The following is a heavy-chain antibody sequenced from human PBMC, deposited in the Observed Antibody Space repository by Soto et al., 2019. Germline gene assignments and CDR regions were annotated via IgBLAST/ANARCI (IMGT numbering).Heavy chain of an antibody. Sequence: GESLKISCKGSGYSFTTYWINWVRQMPGKGLEWMGLIYPGDSDTRYSPSFQGQVTISADKPITTAYLHWSSLKASDTAMYYCATCSGGSCYGAFDIWGQGTMVTVSS. D-gene: IGHD2-15*01. CDR2: IYPGDSDT. CDR3: ATCSGGSCYGAFDI. CDR1: GYSFTTYW. V-gene: IGHV5-51*04. J-gene: IGHJ3*02.